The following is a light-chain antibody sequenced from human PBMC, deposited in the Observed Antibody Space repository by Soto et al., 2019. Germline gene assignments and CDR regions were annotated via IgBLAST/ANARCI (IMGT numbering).Light chain of an antibody. Sequence: QPVLTQPASVSGSPGQSITISCTGTSSDVGSYNLVSWYQQHPGKAPKLMIYEGSKRPSGVSNRFSGSKSGNTASLTISGLQAEDEADYYCCSYAGTTLFGGGTKLTVL. CDR1: SSDVGSYNL. CDR2: EGS. J-gene: IGLJ3*02. V-gene: IGLV2-23*01. CDR3: CSYAGTTL.